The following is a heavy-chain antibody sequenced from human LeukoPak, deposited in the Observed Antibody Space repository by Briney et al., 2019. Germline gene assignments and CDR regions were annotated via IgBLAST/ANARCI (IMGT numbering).Heavy chain of an antibody. CDR3: AKDLHGDYGEFDY. CDR2: ISGSGGST. J-gene: IGHJ4*02. Sequence: GGSLRLSCAASGFTFSSYAMSWVRQAPGKGLEWVSAISGSGGSTHYADSVKGRFTISRDNSKNTLYLQMNSLRAEDTAVYYCAKDLHGDYGEFDYWGQGTLVTVSS. D-gene: IGHD4-17*01. CDR1: GFTFSSYA. V-gene: IGHV3-23*01.